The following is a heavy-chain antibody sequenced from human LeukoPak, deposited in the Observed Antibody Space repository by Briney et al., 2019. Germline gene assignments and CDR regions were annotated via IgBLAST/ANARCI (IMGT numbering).Heavy chain of an antibody. CDR1: GFTFSNSD. CDR2: IGTVGDT. J-gene: IGHJ4*02. CDR3: ARAKPKNMVRGLIMRRESRYYFDY. D-gene: IGHD3-10*01. Sequence: GGSLRLSCAASGFTFSNSDMHWVRQAAGKGLEWVSAIGTVGDTYYPDSVKGRFTISRENAKNSLYLQMNSLRAGDTAVYYCARAKPKNMVRGLIMRRESRYYFDYWGQGTLVTVSS. V-gene: IGHV3-13*01.